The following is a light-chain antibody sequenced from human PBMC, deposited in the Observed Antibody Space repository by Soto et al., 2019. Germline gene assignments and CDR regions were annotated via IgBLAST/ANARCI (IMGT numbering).Light chain of an antibody. CDR3: QHYDSSSRVT. Sequence: DIQMTQSPSTLSASVGDRVTITCRASQSISTWLAWYQQKPGKAPNLLIYKASDLQSGVPSRFSGSGSGTEFSLTISSLQPDDFAPYYCQHYDSSSRVTFGGGTKVEIK. CDR1: QSISTW. J-gene: IGKJ4*01. CDR2: KAS. V-gene: IGKV1-5*03.